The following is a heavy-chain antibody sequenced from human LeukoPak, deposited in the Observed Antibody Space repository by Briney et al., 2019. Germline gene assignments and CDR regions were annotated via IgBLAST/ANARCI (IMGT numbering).Heavy chain of an antibody. D-gene: IGHD6-6*01. CDR3: ARGVYQGDYFDY. V-gene: IGHV1-2*06. CDR2: INPNSGGT. CDR1: GYTFTGYY. Sequence: ASVKVSCKASGYTFTGYYMHWVLQAPGQGLEWMGRINPNSGGTNYAQKFQGRVTMTRDTSISTAYMELSRLRSDDTAVYYCARGVYQGDYFDYWGQGTLVTVSS. J-gene: IGHJ4*02.